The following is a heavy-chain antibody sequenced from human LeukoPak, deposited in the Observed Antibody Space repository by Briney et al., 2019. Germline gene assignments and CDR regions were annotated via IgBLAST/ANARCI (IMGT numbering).Heavy chain of an antibody. V-gene: IGHV3-9*01. D-gene: IGHD3-10*01. J-gene: IGHJ3*02. Sequence: GGSLRLSCAASGFTFDDYAMHWVRQAPGKGLEWVSGISWNSGNIGYGDSVKGRFTISRDNAKNSLYLQMNSLRAEDTAFYYCAKLGTSAARDVFDIWGQGTMVTVSS. CDR3: AKLGTSAARDVFDI. CDR2: ISWNSGNI. CDR1: GFTFDDYA.